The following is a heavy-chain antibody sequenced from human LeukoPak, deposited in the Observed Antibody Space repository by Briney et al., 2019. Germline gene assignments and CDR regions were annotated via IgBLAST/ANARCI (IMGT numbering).Heavy chain of an antibody. V-gene: IGHV3-21*01. Sequence: GRSLRLSCAASGFTFDDYAMHWVRQAPGKGLEWVSSISSSSSSYIYYADSVKGRFTISRDNAKNSLYLQMNSLRAEDTAVYYCAEIYFDYWGQGTLVTVSS. CDR1: GFTFDDYA. D-gene: IGHD5-24*01. J-gene: IGHJ4*02. CDR3: AEIYFDY. CDR2: ISSSSSSYI.